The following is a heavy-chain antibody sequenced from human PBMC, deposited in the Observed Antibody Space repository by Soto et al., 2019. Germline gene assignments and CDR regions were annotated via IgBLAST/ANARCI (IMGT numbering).Heavy chain of an antibody. CDR3: AREIQGSSEVAFDY. Sequence: ASVKVSCKASGGTFSSYAMRWVRQSPGQGLEWMGGIIPIFGTANYAQKFQGRVTITADESTSTAYMELSSLRSEDTAVYYCAREIQGSSEVAFDYWGQGTLVTVSS. CDR1: GGTFSSYA. D-gene: IGHD6-13*01. CDR2: IIPIFGTA. J-gene: IGHJ4*02. V-gene: IGHV1-69*13.